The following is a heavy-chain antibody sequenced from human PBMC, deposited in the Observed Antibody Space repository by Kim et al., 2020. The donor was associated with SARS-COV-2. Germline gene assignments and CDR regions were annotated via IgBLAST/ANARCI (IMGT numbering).Heavy chain of an antibody. CDR3: AIGVRGLIDPFAY. CDR2: IYYSGST. CDR1: GGSISSSSYC. D-gene: IGHD3-10*01. Sequence: SETLSLTCTVSGGSISSSSYCWGWIRQPPGKGLEWIGSIYYSGSTYYNPSLKSRVTISVDTSKIQFSLRLSSVTAADTAVYHCAIGVRGLIDPFAYWGQGTVVTVS. J-gene: IGHJ4*02. V-gene: IGHV4-39*07.